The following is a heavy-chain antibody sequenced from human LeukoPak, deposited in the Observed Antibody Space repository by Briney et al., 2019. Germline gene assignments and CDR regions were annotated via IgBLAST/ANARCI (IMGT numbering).Heavy chain of an antibody. Sequence: GGSLRLSCAASGFTFTSYAMSWVRQAPGKGLEWVSAISGSGGDTYYADSVKGRFTISRDNSKNTLYLQMNSLRAEDTALYYCAGGQMFTSGGFDDWGQGTLVTVSS. D-gene: IGHD6-19*01. CDR2: ISGSGGDT. CDR3: AGGQMFTSGGFDD. CDR1: GFTFTSYA. J-gene: IGHJ4*02. V-gene: IGHV3-23*01.